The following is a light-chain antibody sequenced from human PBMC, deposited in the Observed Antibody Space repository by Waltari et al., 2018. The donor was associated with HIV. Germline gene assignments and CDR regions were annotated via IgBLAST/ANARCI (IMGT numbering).Light chain of an antibody. CDR2: GAS. Sequence: EIVLPQSPGTLSLSPGERATLPCRASQSVSKNYLAWYQQKSGQAPRLLIYGASSRATGIADRFSGSGSGTDFTLTISRLEPEDFAVYYCQQYGSSPCTFGPGTKVDVK. J-gene: IGKJ3*01. V-gene: IGKV3-20*01. CDR3: QQYGSSPCT. CDR1: QSVSKNY.